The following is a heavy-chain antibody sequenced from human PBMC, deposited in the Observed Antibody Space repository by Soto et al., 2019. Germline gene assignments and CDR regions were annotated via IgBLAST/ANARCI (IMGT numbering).Heavy chain of an antibody. V-gene: IGHV1-69*01. CDR1: VDIFSSYP. J-gene: IGHJ2*01. Sequence: QVQLVQSGAEVMKPGSSVKVSCKASVDIFSSYPFSWVRQSPGQGLEWMGGIVPLLGTADYAQKFLDRVTITADDSNSTVYMELSSLRSDDTAVYYCAIDRGSQNWYFCVWGRGTLVSVSS. CDR2: IVPLLGTA. D-gene: IGHD3-10*01. CDR3: AIDRGSQNWYFCV.